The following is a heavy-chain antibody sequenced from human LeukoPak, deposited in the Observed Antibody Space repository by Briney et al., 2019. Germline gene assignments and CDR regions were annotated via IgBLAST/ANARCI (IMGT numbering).Heavy chain of an antibody. CDR1: GFTFSNYG. D-gene: IGHD3-10*01. V-gene: IGHV3-23*01. J-gene: IGHJ3*02. CDR2: VSDSGYAA. CDR3: ARVADSDNSGSYYRAFDM. Sequence: GGSLRLSCAASGFTFSNYGMSWVRQAPGKGLEWVSVVSDSGYAAYYADSVKGRFTISRDNSKNTLYLQMNSLRAEDTAVYHCARVADSDNSGSYYRAFDMWGQGTLVIVSS.